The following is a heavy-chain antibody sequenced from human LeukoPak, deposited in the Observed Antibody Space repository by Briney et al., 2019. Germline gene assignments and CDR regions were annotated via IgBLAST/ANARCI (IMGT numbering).Heavy chain of an antibody. V-gene: IGHV4-34*01. J-gene: IGHJ4*02. CDR1: GGSFSGYY. D-gene: IGHD3-22*01. Sequence: SETLSLTCAVYGGSFSGYYWSWIRQPPGKGLEWIGEINHSGSTNYNPSLKSRVTTSVDTSKNQFSLKLSSVTTADTAVYYCARVEVDSSGYYYDYFDYWGQGTLVTVSS. CDR2: INHSGST. CDR3: ARVEVDSSGYYYDYFDY.